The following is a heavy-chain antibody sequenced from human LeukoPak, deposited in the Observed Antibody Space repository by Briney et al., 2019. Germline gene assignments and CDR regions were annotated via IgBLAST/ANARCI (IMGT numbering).Heavy chain of an antibody. D-gene: IGHD5-24*01. CDR2: IYYSGST. J-gene: IGHJ3*02. V-gene: IGHV4-61*01. CDR1: GGSVSSGSYY. Sequence: PSETLSLTCTVSGGSVSSGSYYWSWIRQPPGKGLEWIGYIYYSGSTNYNPSLKSRVTISVDTSKNQFSLKLSSVTAADTAVYYCARGWLQLSYNDAFDIWGQGTMVTVSS. CDR3: ARGWLQLSYNDAFDI.